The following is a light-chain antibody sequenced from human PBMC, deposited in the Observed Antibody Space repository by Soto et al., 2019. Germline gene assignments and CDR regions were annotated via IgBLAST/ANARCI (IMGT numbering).Light chain of an antibody. CDR1: QSIGGW. CDR2: DAS. J-gene: IGKJ2*01. CDR3: QHYHSYPYT. V-gene: IGKV1-5*01. Sequence: DIQMTQSPSTLSASVGDRVTITCRASQSIGGWLAWYQQRPGKAPRLLIYDASSVESGVPSRFSGSRSGTKCTLAISSLQPEDFATYYCQHYHSYPYTFGQGTKLEIK.